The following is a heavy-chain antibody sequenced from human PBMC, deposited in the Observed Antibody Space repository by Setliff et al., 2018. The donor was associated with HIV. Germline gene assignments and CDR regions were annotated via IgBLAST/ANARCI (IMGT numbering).Heavy chain of an antibody. CDR3: VRGVQSPPHYSYYYMDV. V-gene: IGHV1-69*02. D-gene: IGHD3-3*01. Sequence: SVKVSCKSSRSTFNSHTINWVRQAPGRGLDWMGRIIPILGVANYAQRFQGKVTITADKSTSTAYMELTSPRFDDTAMYYCVRGVQSPPHYSYYYMDVWGEGTMVTVSS. CDR2: IIPILGVA. J-gene: IGHJ6*03. CDR1: RSTFNSHT.